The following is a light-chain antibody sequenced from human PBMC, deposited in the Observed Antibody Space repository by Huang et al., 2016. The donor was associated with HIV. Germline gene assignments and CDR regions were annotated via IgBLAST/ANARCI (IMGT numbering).Light chain of an antibody. CDR3: QHYNNWPPRT. J-gene: IGKJ1*01. Sequence: ETVMTQSPATLSVSPGERITLSCRASQGISNNLAWYQQKPGQVPRLLIYGASTRASGIPARFSCSGSGTDFTLTISSLQSEDSAVYYCQHYNNWPPRTFGRGTKVEIK. CDR2: GAS. V-gene: IGKV3-15*01. CDR1: QGISNN.